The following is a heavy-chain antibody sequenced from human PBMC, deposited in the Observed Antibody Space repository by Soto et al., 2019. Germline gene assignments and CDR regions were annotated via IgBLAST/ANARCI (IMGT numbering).Heavy chain of an antibody. J-gene: IGHJ6*02. CDR1: GFTFSSYS. CDR3: AREGDSSSWYSPYYYGMDV. CDR2: ISSSSSYI. D-gene: IGHD6-13*01. Sequence: LRLSCAASGFTFSSYSMNWVRQAPGKGLEWVSSISSSSSYIYYADSVKGRFTISRDNAKNSLYLQMNSLRAEDTAVYYCAREGDSSSWYSPYYYGMDVWGQGTTVTVSS. V-gene: IGHV3-21*01.